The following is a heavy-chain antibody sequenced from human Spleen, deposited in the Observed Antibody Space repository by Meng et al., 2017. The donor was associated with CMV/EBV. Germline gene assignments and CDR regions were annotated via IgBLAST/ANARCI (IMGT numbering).Heavy chain of an antibody. CDR3: VRRPTVTAPLRWLDP. V-gene: IGHV4-34*01. J-gene: IGHJ5*02. Sequence: VYGGSFNDYYCSWVRQSPGKGLEWIGEINHSGSTNYNPSLKSRVTVSVDTSKNHFSLELRSVTAADTAVYYCVRRPTVTAPLRWLDPWGQGTLVTVSS. CDR2: INHSGST. CDR1: GGSFNDYY. D-gene: IGHD2-21*02.